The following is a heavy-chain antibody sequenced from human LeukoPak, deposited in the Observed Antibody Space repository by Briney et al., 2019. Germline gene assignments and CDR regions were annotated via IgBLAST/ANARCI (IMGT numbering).Heavy chain of an antibody. CDR1: GYTFTSNY. CDR2: IIPIFGTA. V-gene: IGHV1-69*06. CDR3: ARVANDFWSGYYSYYFDY. J-gene: IGHJ4*02. D-gene: IGHD3-3*01. Sequence: SVKVSCKAFGYTFTSNYMHWVRQAPGQGLEWMGGIIPIFGTANYAQKFQGRVTITADKSTSTAYMELSSLRSEDTALYYCARVANDFWSGYYSYYFDYWGQGTLVTVSS.